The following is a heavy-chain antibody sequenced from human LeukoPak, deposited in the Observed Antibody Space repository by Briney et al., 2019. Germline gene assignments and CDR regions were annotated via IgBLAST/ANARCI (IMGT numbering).Heavy chain of an antibody. CDR1: GGTFSSYA. D-gene: IGHD3-3*01. J-gene: IGHJ4*02. V-gene: IGHV1-69*01. Sequence: SVKVSCKASGGTFSSYAISWVRQAPGQGLEWMGGIIPIFGTANYAQKFQGRVTITADDSTSTAYMELSSLRSEDTAVYYCATVHLSEEYYDFWSGYSYWGQGTLVTVSS. CDR3: ATVHLSEEYYDFWSGYSY. CDR2: IIPIFGTA.